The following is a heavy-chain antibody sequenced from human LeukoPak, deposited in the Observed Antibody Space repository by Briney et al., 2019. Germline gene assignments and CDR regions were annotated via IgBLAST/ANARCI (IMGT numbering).Heavy chain of an antibody. CDR3: AKDAGYSSGWDYYYYGMDV. V-gene: IGHV3-23*01. Sequence: GSLRLSCAAFGFTFSSYAMSWVRQAPGKGLEWVSAISGSDGSTYYADSVKGRFTISRDNSKNTLYLQMNNLRAEDTAVYYCAKDAGYSSGWDYYYYGMDVWGQGTTVTVSS. J-gene: IGHJ6*02. CDR2: ISGSDGST. D-gene: IGHD6-19*01. CDR1: GFTFSSYA.